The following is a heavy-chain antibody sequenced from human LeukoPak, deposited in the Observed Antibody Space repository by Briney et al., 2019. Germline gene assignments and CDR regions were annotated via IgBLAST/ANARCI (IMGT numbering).Heavy chain of an antibody. CDR3: ARATMTTVTRIDY. CDR2: TDHSGST. V-gene: IGHV4-34*01. J-gene: IGHJ4*02. Sequence: SETLSLTCAVYGGSFSGYYWSWIRQPPGKGLEWIGETDHSGSTNYNPSLKSRVTISVDTSKNQFSLKLSSVTAADTAVYYCARATMTTVTRIDYWGQGTLVTVSS. CDR1: GGSFSGYY. D-gene: IGHD4-17*01.